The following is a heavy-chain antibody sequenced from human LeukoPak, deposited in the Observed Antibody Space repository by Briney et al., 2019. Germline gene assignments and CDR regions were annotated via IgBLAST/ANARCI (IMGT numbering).Heavy chain of an antibody. CDR3: ARSTMIVVVMWAFDI. CDR1: GGTFSSYA. D-gene: IGHD3-22*01. CDR2: IIPIFGTA. V-gene: IGHV1-69*13. Sequence: SVKVSCKASGGTFSSYAISWVRQAPGQGLEWMGGIIPIFGTANYAQKFQGRVTITADESTSTAYMELSSLRSEDTAVYYCARSTMIVVVMWAFDIWGQGTMVTVSS. J-gene: IGHJ3*02.